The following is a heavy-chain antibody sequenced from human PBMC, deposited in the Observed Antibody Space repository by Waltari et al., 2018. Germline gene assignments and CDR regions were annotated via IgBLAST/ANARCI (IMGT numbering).Heavy chain of an antibody. Sequence: QVQLQQWGAGLLKPSETLSLTCAVYGGSFSGYYWSWIRQPPGKGLEWIGEINHSGSTNYNPSLKSRVTISVDTSKNQFSLKLSSVTAADTAVYYCASHDSSGCSGYWGQGTLVTVSS. V-gene: IGHV4-34*01. CDR2: INHSGST. CDR3: ASHDSSGCSGY. CDR1: GGSFSGYY. J-gene: IGHJ4*02. D-gene: IGHD3-22*01.